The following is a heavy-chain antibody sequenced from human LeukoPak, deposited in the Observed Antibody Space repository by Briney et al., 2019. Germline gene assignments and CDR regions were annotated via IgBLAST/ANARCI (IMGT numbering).Heavy chain of an antibody. CDR1: GGSISSYY. D-gene: IGHD3-22*01. Sequence: SEPLSLTCTVSGGSISSYYWSWIRQPAGKGLEWIGRIYTSGSTNYNPSLKSRVTMSVDTSKNQFSLKLSSVTAADTAVYYCARDRNADYYDSSGYYYYFDYWGQGTLVTVSS. CDR3: ARDRNADYYDSSGYYYYFDY. CDR2: IYTSGST. V-gene: IGHV4-4*07. J-gene: IGHJ4*02.